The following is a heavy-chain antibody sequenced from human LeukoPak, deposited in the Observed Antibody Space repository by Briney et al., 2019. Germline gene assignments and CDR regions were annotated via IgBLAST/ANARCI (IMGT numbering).Heavy chain of an antibody. Sequence: SQTLSLTCTVSGGSISSGGYSWSWIRQHPGKGLEWIGYIYYSGSTYYNPSLKSRVTISVDTSKNQFSLKLSSVTAADTAVYYCAREWLPRYYYGMDVWGQGTTVTVSS. J-gene: IGHJ6*02. D-gene: IGHD3-22*01. CDR3: AREWLPRYYYGMDV. CDR2: IYYSGST. V-gene: IGHV4-31*03. CDR1: GGSISSGGYS.